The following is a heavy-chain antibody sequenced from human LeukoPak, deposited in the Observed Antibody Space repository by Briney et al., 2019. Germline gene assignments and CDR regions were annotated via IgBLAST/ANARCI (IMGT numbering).Heavy chain of an antibody. J-gene: IGHJ5*02. CDR1: GGSISSYY. D-gene: IGHD4-17*01. CDR2: IYYSGST. V-gene: IGHV4-59*01. Sequence: SETLSLTCTVSGGSISSYYWSWIRQPPGKGLEWIGYIYYSGSTNYNPSLKGRVTISVDTSKNQFSLKLSSVTAADTAVYYCARHGGGTVTNWFDPWGQGTLVTVSS. CDR3: ARHGGGTVTNWFDP.